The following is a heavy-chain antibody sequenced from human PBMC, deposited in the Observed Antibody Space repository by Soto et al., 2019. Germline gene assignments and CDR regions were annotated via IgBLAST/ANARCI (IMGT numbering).Heavy chain of an antibody. D-gene: IGHD5-12*01. CDR1: GFTFSSYG. CDR2: ISYDGSNK. V-gene: IGHV3-30*18. CDR3: AKDFVVATSYCCYYGMDV. J-gene: IGHJ6*02. Sequence: GGSLRLSCAASGFTFSSYGMHWGRQAPGKGLEWVAVISYDGSNKYYADSVKGRFTISRDNSKNTLYLQMNSLRAEDTAVYYCAKDFVVATSYCCYYGMDVWGQGTMVTVSS.